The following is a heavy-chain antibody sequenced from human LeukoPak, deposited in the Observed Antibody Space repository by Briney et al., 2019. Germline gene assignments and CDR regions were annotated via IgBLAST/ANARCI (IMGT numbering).Heavy chain of an antibody. CDR2: IYYSGTT. CDR1: GGSISPYY. CDR3: ARDRASAGGFDY. Sequence: SSETLSLTCSVSGGSISPYYWSWLRQPPGKGLEWIGYIYYSGTTNYNPSLQSRVTISVATSKNQFSLKLSSVTAADTALYYCARDRASAGGFDYWGQGTLVTVSS. J-gene: IGHJ4*02. D-gene: IGHD2-15*01. V-gene: IGHV4-59*01.